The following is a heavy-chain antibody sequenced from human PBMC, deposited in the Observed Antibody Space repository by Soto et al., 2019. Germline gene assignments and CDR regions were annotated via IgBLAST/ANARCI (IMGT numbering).Heavy chain of an antibody. J-gene: IGHJ4*02. D-gene: IGHD3-9*01. CDR2: IKSKTDGGTT. Sequence: GGSLRLSCAASGFTFSNAWMNWVRQAPGKGLEWVGRIKSKTDGGTTDYAAPVKGRFTISRDDSKNTLYLQMNSLKTEDTAVYYCTHGVLRYFDWSPGWGQGTLVTVSS. CDR1: GFTFSNAW. CDR3: THGVLRYFDWSPG. V-gene: IGHV3-15*07.